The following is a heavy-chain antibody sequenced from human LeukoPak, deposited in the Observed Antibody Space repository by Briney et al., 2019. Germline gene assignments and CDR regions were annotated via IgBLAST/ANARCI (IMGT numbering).Heavy chain of an antibody. Sequence: GASVKVSCKASGGTFSSYAISWVREAPGQGFEWMGGIIPIFGTANYAQKFQGRVTITADDSTSTAYMELSSLRSEDTAVYYCARDTDDYYDSSGCLTNIIWGQGTMVTVSS. CDR1: GGTFSSYA. J-gene: IGHJ3*02. V-gene: IGHV1-69*13. CDR2: IIPIFGTA. CDR3: ARDTDDYYDSSGCLTNII. D-gene: IGHD3-22*01.